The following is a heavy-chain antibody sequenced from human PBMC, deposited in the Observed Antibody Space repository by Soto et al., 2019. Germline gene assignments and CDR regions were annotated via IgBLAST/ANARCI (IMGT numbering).Heavy chain of an antibody. Sequence: QVQLVESGGGVVQPGRSLRLSCAASGFTFSSYGMHWVRQAPGKGLEWVAVISYDGSNKYYADSVKGRFTISRDNSKNTLYLQMNSLRAEDTAVYYCAKEPTTLRAWAYFDYWGQGTLVTVSS. CDR3: AKEPTTLRAWAYFDY. CDR1: GFTFSSYG. D-gene: IGHD1-1*01. J-gene: IGHJ4*02. V-gene: IGHV3-30*18. CDR2: ISYDGSNK.